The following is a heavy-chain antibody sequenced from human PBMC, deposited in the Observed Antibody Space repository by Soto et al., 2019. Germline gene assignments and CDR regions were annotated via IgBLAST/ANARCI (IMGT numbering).Heavy chain of an antibody. CDR1: GFTFSSYA. CDR2: ISYDGSNK. V-gene: IGHV3-30-3*01. Sequence: QVQLVESGGGVVQPGRSLRLSCAASGFTFSSYAMHWVRQAPGKGLECVAVISYDGSNKYYADSVKGRFTISRDNSKNTLYLQMNSLRAEDTAVYYCARSYSGYALRSMFDPWGQGTLVTVSS. CDR3: ARSYSGYALRSMFDP. D-gene: IGHD5-12*01. J-gene: IGHJ5*02.